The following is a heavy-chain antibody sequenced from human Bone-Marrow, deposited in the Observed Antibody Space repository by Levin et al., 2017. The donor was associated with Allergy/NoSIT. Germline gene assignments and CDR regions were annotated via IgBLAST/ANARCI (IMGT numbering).Heavy chain of an antibody. CDR3: VRRPEIGTIGDVAAFDY. J-gene: IGHJ4*02. D-gene: IGHD2-21*02. CDR1: GFNFDNAW. V-gene: IGHV3-15*07. Sequence: GESLKISCAASGFNFDNAWMNWVRQAPGKRLEWVGRIKSYTHGGATDHAAPVKGRFIISRDDSKNTLYLQMNSLKTEDAGVYYCVRRPEIGTIGDVAAFDYWGRGTPVTVSA. CDR2: IKSYTHGGAT.